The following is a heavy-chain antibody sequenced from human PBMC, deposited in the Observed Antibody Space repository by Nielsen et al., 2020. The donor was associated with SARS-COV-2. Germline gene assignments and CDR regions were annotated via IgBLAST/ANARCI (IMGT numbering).Heavy chain of an antibody. CDR2: IYYSGST. Sequence: SETLSLTCTVSGGSISSGDYYWSWIRQPPGKGLEWIGYIYYSGSTYYNPSLKSRVTISVDTSKNQFSLKLSSVTAADTAVYYCARVTTDCSSTSCYKGNFDYWGQGTLVTVSS. CDR3: ARVTTDCSSTSCYKGNFDY. V-gene: IGHV4-30-4*01. J-gene: IGHJ4*02. CDR1: GGSISSGDYY. D-gene: IGHD2-2*02.